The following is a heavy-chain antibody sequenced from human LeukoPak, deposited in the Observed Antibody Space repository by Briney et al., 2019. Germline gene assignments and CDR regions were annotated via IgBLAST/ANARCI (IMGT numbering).Heavy chain of an antibody. CDR3: ARGRIHSWSDAFDI. CDR2: INSNSGGT. D-gene: IGHD5-18*01. CDR1: GYTFIGHY. J-gene: IGHJ3*02. Sequence: ASVKVSCKAPGYTFIGHYMHWVPAAPGQGLEWMGWINSNSGGTKYAQKFQGSVIMTRDTSISTDYMELSRLKSDDTAVYYCARGRIHSWSDAFDIWDQGTTVTVSS. V-gene: IGHV1-2*02.